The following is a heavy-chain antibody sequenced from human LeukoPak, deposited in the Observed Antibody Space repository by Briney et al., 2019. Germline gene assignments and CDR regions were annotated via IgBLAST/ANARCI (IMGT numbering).Heavy chain of an antibody. V-gene: IGHV1-69*13. Sequence: ASVKVYCKASGGTFSSYAISWVRQAPGQGLEWMGGIIPIFGTANYAQKFQGRVTITADESTSTAYMELSSLRSEDTAVYYCARESDVITFGGVIVHPPKLNWFDPWGQGTLVTVSS. CDR1: GGTFSSYA. J-gene: IGHJ5*02. CDR2: IIPIFGTA. CDR3: ARESDVITFGGVIVHPPKLNWFDP. D-gene: IGHD3-16*02.